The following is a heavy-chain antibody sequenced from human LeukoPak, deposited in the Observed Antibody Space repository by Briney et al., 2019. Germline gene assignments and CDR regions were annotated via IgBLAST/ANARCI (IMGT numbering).Heavy chain of an antibody. CDR1: GFTFSSYE. V-gene: IGHV3-48*03. CDR3: ASSVLVSRPYYFDY. Sequence: PGGSLRLSCAASGFTFSSYEMNSVRQAPGKGLEWVSYISSSGSTIYYADSVKGRFTISRDNAKNSLYLQMNSLRAEDTAVYYCASSVLVSRPYYFDYWGQGTLVTVSS. CDR2: ISSSGSTI. J-gene: IGHJ4*02. D-gene: IGHD5/OR15-5a*01.